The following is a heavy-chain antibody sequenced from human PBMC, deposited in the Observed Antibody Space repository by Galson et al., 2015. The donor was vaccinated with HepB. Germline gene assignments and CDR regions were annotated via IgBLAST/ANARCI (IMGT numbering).Heavy chain of an antibody. V-gene: IGHV3-30*18. J-gene: IGHJ3*02. D-gene: IGHD6-19*01. Sequence: SLRLSCAASGFTFSSYGMHWVRQAPGKGLEWVAVISYDGSNKYYADSVKGRFTISRDNSKDTLYLQMNSLRAEDTAVYYCAKDHLFKIAVAGTDAFDIWGQGTMVTVSS. CDR3: AKDHLFKIAVAGTDAFDI. CDR2: ISYDGSNK. CDR1: GFTFSSYG.